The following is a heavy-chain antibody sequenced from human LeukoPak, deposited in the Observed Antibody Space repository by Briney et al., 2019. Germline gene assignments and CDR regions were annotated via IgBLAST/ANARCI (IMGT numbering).Heavy chain of an antibody. CDR2: IRSKANSYAT. Sequence: GGSLRLSCAASGFTFSGSAMHWVRQASGKGLEWVGRIRSKANSYATAYAASVKGRFTISRDDSKNTAYLQMNSLKTEDTAVYYCTRHEWELPHFDYWGQGTLVTVSS. V-gene: IGHV3-73*01. D-gene: IGHD1-26*01. CDR1: GFTFSGSA. CDR3: TRHEWELPHFDY. J-gene: IGHJ4*02.